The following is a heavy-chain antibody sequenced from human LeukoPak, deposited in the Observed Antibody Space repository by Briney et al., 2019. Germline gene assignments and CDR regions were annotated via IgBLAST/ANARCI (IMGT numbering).Heavy chain of an antibody. J-gene: IGHJ6*03. CDR1: GFTFSSYA. CDR2: ISGSGGST. V-gene: IGHV3-23*01. CDR3: ARRAYNWNENNYYYYYYMDV. Sequence: GGSLRLSCAASGFTFSSYAMSWVRQAPGKGLEWVSAISGSGGSTYYADSVKGRFTISRDNSKNTLYLQMNSLRADDAAVYYCARRAYNWNENNYYYYYYMDVWGKGTTVTVSS. D-gene: IGHD1-20*01.